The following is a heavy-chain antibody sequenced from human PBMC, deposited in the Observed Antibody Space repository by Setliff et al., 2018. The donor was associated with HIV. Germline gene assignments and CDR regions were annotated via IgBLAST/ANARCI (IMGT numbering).Heavy chain of an antibody. D-gene: IGHD5-18*01. CDR1: GGSISDFY. CDR2: IYYTGST. V-gene: IGHV4-59*01. CDR3: ARGSRGYSYAYYYYYMDV. J-gene: IGHJ6*03. Sequence: SETLSLTCDVSGGSISDFYWSWIRQPPGKGLEWIGYIYYTGSTNYDPSLKSRVTISLDTSKDQFSLKLSSVTAADTAVYYCARGSRGYSYAYYYYYMDVWGKGTTVTVSS.